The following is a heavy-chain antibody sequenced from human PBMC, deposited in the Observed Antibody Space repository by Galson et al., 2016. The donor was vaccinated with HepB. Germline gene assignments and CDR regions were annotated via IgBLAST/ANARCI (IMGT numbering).Heavy chain of an antibody. Sequence: SVKVSCKVSGHTLSELPMHWVRQAPGEGLEWMGGFDPENSETNYAQKFQGRVTMTEDTSTDTAYLELTSLTAEDTALYFCATAITVAGIFDYWGQGTLVTVSS. J-gene: IGHJ4*02. CDR1: GHTLSELP. D-gene: IGHD6-19*01. CDR2: FDPENSET. CDR3: ATAITVAGIFDY. V-gene: IGHV1-24*01.